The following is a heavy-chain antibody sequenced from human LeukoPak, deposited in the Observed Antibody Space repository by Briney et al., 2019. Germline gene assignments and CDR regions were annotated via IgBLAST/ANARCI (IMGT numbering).Heavy chain of an antibody. D-gene: IGHD3-16*01. CDR2: INHSGST. CDR1: GGSFSGYY. Sequence: KPSETLSLTCAVYGGSFSGYYWSWIRQPPGKGLEWIGEINHSGSTNYNPSLKSRVTISVDTSKNQFSLKLSSVTAADTAVYYCARDLGYGMGVWGQATTVTVSS. CDR3: ARDLGYGMGV. J-gene: IGHJ6*02. V-gene: IGHV4-34*01.